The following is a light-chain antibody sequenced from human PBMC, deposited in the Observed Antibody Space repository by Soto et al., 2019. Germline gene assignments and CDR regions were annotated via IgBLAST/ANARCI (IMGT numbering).Light chain of an antibody. CDR1: QGISSY. CDR3: QQTYSLVT. J-gene: IGKJ4*01. V-gene: IGKV1-8*01. Sequence: AIRMTQSPSSFSASTGDRVTITCRASQGISSYLAWYQQKPGKAPKLLIYAASTLQSGVPSRFSGSGSGTDFTLTIRSLQPEDFATYYCQQTYSLVTFGGGTKVDIK. CDR2: AAS.